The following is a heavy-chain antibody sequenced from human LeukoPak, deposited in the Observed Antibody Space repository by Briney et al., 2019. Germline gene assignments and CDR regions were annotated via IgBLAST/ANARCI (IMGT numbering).Heavy chain of an antibody. J-gene: IGHJ6*03. CDR2: IYYSGNS. CDR3: ATGSVTTRYYYFFHMDV. CDR1: GGSINSTRYY. Sequence: PSETLSLTCTVSGGSINSTRYYWGWIRQPPGQGLEWIGSIYYSGNSYYNPSLKSRVTISVDTSKSQFSLKLTSVTAADTAVYSCATGSVTTRYYYFFHMDVWGKGTSVTVS. V-gene: IGHV4-39*01. D-gene: IGHD4-17*01.